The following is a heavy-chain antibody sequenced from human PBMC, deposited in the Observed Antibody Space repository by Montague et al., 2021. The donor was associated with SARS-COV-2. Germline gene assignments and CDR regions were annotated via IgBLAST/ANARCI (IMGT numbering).Heavy chain of an antibody. J-gene: IGHJ4*02. V-gene: IGHV4-59*01. CDR1: GGSINTYY. CDR2: IYYSGST. Sequence: SETLSLTCTVSGGSINTYYWSWIRQPPGKGLEWIGYIYYSGSTNYNPSLKSRVTISVDTSKNQFSLRPSSVTAADTAVYYCARDLPPSRPRNPVWGQGTLVTVSS. D-gene: IGHD2/OR15-2a*01. CDR3: ARDLPPSRPRNPV.